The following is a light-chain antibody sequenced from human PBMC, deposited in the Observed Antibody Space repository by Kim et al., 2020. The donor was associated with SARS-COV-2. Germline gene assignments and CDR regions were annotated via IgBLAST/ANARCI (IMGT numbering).Light chain of an antibody. J-gene: IGLJ2*01. CDR1: SSNIGSNT. V-gene: IGLV1-44*01. CDR3: AAWDDSLNGPHVV. Sequence: VTISCSGSSSNIGSNTVSWYQQLPGTTPKLLLFGSDQRPSGVPDRFSGSKSGTSAYLAISGLQSEDEADYYCAAWDDSLNGPHVVFGGGTQLTVL. CDR2: GSD.